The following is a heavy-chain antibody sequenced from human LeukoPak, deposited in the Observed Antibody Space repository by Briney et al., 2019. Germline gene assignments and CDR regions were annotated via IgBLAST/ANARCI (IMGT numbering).Heavy chain of an antibody. CDR1: DFNVIPNY. Sequence: PGGSLRLSCAVSDFNVIPNYMTWVRQEPGKGLECISVIHSNDDTYYAASVRGRFTISRDTSNYMLYLQRNSLRAEDTAIYFCTRGHAAMGEHWGQGILVTVSS. J-gene: IGHJ4*02. CDR3: TRGHAAMGEH. CDR2: IHSNDDT. D-gene: IGHD5-18*01. V-gene: IGHV3-53*01.